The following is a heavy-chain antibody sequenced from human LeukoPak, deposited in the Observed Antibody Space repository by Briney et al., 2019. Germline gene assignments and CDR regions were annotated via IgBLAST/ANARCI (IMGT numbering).Heavy chain of an antibody. CDR2: IKQDGRDK. CDR3: AREYSSSPRHFDY. D-gene: IGHD6-6*01. V-gene: IGHV3-7*01. CDR1: GFTFSSYW. J-gene: IGHJ4*02. Sequence: GGSLRLSCAASGFTFSSYWMNWVRQAPGKGLEWVATIKQDGRDKYYVDSVKGRFTISRDNAKNSLYLQMNSLRDEDTAVYYCAREYSSSPRHFDYWGQGTLVTVSS.